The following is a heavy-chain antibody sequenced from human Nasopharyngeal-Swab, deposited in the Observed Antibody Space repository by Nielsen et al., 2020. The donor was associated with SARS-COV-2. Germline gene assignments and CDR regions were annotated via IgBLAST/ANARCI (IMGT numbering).Heavy chain of an antibody. V-gene: IGHV4-4*08. CDR1: GDSMSRFW. CDR2: ISATGTT. D-gene: IGHD4-23*01. CDR3: ATDLDHFGGENRFDS. J-gene: IGHJ4*02. Sequence: SETLSLTCIGSGDSMSRFWWSWIRQAPGKGLEWVGYISATGTTTYNPSLKSRATIFIDSSRRQFSLRLSSVTAADTAVYYCATDLDHFGGENRFDSWGQGTLVTVSS.